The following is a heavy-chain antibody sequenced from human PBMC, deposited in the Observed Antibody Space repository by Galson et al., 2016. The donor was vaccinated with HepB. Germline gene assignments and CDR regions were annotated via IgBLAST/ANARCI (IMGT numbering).Heavy chain of an antibody. CDR1: GGSISSSSYY. CDR2: LYYSGST. CDR3: AGHRGRPWGYYYYGMDV. J-gene: IGHJ6*02. V-gene: IGHV4-39*07. Sequence: ETLSLTCTVSGGSISSSSYYWDWIRQPPGKRLEWIGSLYYSGSTYYNPSLKSRDTISVDTSKNQFSLMLTSVTAADTAVYYCAGHRGRPWGYYYYGMDVWGQGTTVTVSS. D-gene: IGHD7-27*01.